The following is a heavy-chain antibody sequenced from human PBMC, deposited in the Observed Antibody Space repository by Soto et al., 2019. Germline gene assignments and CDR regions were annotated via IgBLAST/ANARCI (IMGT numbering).Heavy chain of an antibody. CDR1: GYSFTSYW. CDR3: ARPRTGYSSGWYSDAFDI. D-gene: IGHD6-19*01. Sequence: GESLKISCKGSGYSFTSYWIGWVRQMPGKGLEWMGIIYPGDSDTRYSPSFQGQVTISADKSISTAYLQWSSLKASDTAMYYCARPRTGYSSGWYSDAFDIWGQGTMVTVSS. J-gene: IGHJ3*02. V-gene: IGHV5-51*01. CDR2: IYPGDSDT.